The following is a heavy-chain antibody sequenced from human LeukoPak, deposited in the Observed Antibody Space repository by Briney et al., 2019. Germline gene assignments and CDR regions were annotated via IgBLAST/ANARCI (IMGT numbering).Heavy chain of an antibody. J-gene: IGHJ5*02. CDR3: ARHVGTYGGYAPPNWFDP. Sequence: SETLSLTCSVSGGSLSSNYWSWIRQAPGKGLEWIGYIYYTGSTSYNPSLQSRVAISLDTSQNQFSLNLRSVTAADTAVYYCARHVGTYGGYAPPNWFDPWGQGTLVSVSS. CDR1: GGSLSSNY. V-gene: IGHV4-59*08. CDR2: IYYTGST. D-gene: IGHD4-23*01.